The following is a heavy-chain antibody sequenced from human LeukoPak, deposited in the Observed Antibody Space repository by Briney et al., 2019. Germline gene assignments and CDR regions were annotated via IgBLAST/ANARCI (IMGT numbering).Heavy chain of an antibody. CDR2: IGASGEST. CDR1: GFTFSVAA. J-gene: IGHJ3*01. Sequence: GGSLRLSCAASGFTFSVAAMTWVRQAPGKGLEWVSLIGASGESTYYADSMKGRFTISRDNSKNTLSLQMNSLRVEDTAMYFCAKDIQLSTWGLGTMVTVSS. CDR3: AKDIQLST. D-gene: IGHD5-24*01. V-gene: IGHV3-23*01.